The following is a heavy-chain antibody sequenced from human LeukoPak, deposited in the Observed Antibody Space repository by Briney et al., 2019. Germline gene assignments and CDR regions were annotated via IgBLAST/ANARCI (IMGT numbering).Heavy chain of an antibody. J-gene: IGHJ4*02. D-gene: IGHD3-10*01. CDR1: GFTFSSYE. Sequence: PGGSLRLSCAASGFTFSSYEMHWVRQAPGKGLDWVSYISSSGSTIYYADSVKGRFTISRDNSKNTLYLQMNSLRAEDTAVYYCAKAAIRGVIWYYFDYWGQGTLVTVSS. V-gene: IGHV3-48*03. CDR3: AKAAIRGVIWYYFDY. CDR2: ISSSGSTI.